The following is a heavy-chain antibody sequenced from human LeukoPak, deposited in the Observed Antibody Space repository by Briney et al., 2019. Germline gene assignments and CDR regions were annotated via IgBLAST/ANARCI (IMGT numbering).Heavy chain of an antibody. CDR3: AKENKLRYFDWLPYYYYYGMDV. J-gene: IGHJ6*02. D-gene: IGHD3-9*01. CDR2: ISGSGGRT. V-gene: IGHV3-23*01. CDR1: GLTFSSLA. Sequence: GGSLTLSCAASGLTFSSLAMRWVSQGQGKGLEWVAAISGSGGRTYYADSVKGRLTSSRDHSNNTLYLQMNSLRAEDTAVYYCAKENKLRYFDWLPYYYYYGMDVWGQGTTVTVSS.